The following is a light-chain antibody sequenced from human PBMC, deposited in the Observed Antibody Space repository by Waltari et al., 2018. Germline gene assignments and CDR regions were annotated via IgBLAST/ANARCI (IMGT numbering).Light chain of an antibody. CDR3: NSYTSSSSL. CDR1: SSDVGGYGY. CDR2: DVS. V-gene: IGLV2-14*03. J-gene: IGLJ2*01. Sequence: QSALTQPASVSGSPGQAITISCTGTSSDVGGYGYVSWYQQHPGKAPKLIIYDVSNRPSGVSNRFSGSKFGNTASLTISGLQADDEADYYCNSYTSSSSLFGGGTRLTVL.